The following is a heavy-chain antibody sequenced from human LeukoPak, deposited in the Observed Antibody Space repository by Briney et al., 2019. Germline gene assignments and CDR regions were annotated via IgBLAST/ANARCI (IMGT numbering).Heavy chain of an antibody. Sequence: GASVKVSCKASGYTFSGYYIHWVRQAPGQGLEWMGWINPNTGATHSAQKFQGRITMTRDSSISTAYMDLSRLRSDDTAVYYCARDRVGSGWPRPYYFEVWGQGTLVTVSS. CDR3: ARDRVGSGWPRPYYFEV. J-gene: IGHJ4*02. CDR1: GYTFSGYY. CDR2: INPNTGAT. D-gene: IGHD6-19*01. V-gene: IGHV1-2*02.